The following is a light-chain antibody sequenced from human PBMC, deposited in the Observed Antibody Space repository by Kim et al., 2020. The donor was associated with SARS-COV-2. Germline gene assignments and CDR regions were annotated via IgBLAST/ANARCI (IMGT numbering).Light chain of an antibody. CDR3: SSYTSSSTWV. V-gene: IGLV2-14*01. CDR2: DVS. CDR1: SSDIGGYNY. Sequence: QSALTQPASVSGSPGQSITLSCTGTSSDIGGYNYVSWYQQHPGKAPKLMIFDVSKRPSGVSNRFSGSKSGNTASLTISGLQAEDEADYYCSSYTSSSTWVIGGGTQLTVL. J-gene: IGLJ3*02.